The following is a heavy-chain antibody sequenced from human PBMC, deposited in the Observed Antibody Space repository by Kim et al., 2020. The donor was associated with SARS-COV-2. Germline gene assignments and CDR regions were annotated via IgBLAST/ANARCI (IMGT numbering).Heavy chain of an antibody. CDR1: GGSFSGYY. D-gene: IGHD2-15*01. CDR3: ARVRSDDFDY. J-gene: IGHJ4*02. V-gene: IGHV4-34*01. CDR2: INHSGST. Sequence: SETLSLTCAVYGGSFSGYYWSWIRQPPGKGLEWIGEINHSGSTNYNPSLKSRVTISVDTSKNQFSLKLSSVTAADTAVYYCARVRSDDFDYWGQGTLVTV.